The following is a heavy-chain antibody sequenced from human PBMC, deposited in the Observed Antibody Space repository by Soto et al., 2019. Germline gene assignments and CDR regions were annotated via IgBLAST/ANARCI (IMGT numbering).Heavy chain of an antibody. CDR2: IIPIFGTA. D-gene: IGHD4-17*01. J-gene: IGHJ6*02. CDR1: GGTFSSYA. CDR3: ARARGATVTTTFHYYYYDGMDV. V-gene: IGHV1-69*01. Sequence: QVQLVQSGAEVKKPGSSVKVSCKASGGTFSSYAISWVRQAPGQGLEWMGGIIPIFGTANYAQKFQGRVTITADESTSTAYMELSSLRSEDTAVYYCARARGATVTTTFHYYYYDGMDVWGQGTTVTVSS.